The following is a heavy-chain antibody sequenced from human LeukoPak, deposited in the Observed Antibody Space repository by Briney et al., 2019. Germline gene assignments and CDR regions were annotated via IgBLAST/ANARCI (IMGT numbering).Heavy chain of an antibody. V-gene: IGHV3-11*04. CDR1: GFTFSDYY. CDR2: ISSSGSTI. J-gene: IGHJ5*02. D-gene: IGHD1-26*01. CDR3: ARAIVGATSWFDP. Sequence: KTGGSLRLSCAASGFTFSDYYMSWIRQAPGKGLEWVSYISSSGSTIYYTDSVTGRFTISRDNAKNSLYLQMNSLRAEDTAVYYCARAIVGATSWFDPWGQGTLVTVSS.